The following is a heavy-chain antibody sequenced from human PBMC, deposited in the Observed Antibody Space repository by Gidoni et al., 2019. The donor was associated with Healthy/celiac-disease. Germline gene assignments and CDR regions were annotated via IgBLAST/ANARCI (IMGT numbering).Heavy chain of an antibody. CDR2: ISISSSYI. CDR1: GFTFSSYS. Sequence: EVQLVESGGGLVKPGGSLRLSCAPYGFTFSSYSMNWVRQAPGKGLEWVSAISISSSYIYYADAGKGRFTISRDNAKNSLYLQMNSLRAEDTAVYYCARAPYYYDSSGYYGLEAFDIWGQGTMVTVSS. V-gene: IGHV3-21*01. D-gene: IGHD3-22*01. CDR3: ARAPYYYDSSGYYGLEAFDI. J-gene: IGHJ3*02.